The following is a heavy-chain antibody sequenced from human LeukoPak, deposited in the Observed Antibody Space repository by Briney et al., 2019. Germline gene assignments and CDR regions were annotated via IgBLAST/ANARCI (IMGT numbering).Heavy chain of an antibody. V-gene: IGHV4-61*05. Sequence: SETLSLTCSVSGGSISSSSYYWGWIRQPPGKGLEWIGYIYYSGSTNYKPSLKSRVTISVDTSKNQFSLKLSSVTAADTAVYYCARGGYYGSGNDFRFDPWGQGTLVTVSS. CDR3: ARGGYYGSGNDFRFDP. D-gene: IGHD3-10*01. CDR1: GGSISSSSYY. CDR2: IYYSGST. J-gene: IGHJ5*02.